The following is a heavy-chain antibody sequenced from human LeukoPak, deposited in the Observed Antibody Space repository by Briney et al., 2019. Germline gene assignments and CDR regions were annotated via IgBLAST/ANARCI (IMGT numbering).Heavy chain of an antibody. J-gene: IGHJ1*01. CDR1: GYIFTSYA. CDR3: ARDESSSWYAYFQH. Sequence: ASVKVSCKASGYIFTSYAMHGVSQVAGQRLEWMGWINAGNSNTKYSQKVQGRVTITRDTSASTAYMELRSLRSEDTAVYYCARDESSSWYAYFQHWGQGTLVTVSS. CDR2: INAGNSNT. V-gene: IGHV1-3*01. D-gene: IGHD6-13*01.